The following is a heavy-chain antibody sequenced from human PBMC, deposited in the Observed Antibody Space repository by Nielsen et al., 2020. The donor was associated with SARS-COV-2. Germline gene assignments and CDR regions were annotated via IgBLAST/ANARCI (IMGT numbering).Heavy chain of an antibody. CDR1: GFTFSSYG. D-gene: IGHD1-14*01. CDR2: ISYDGSNK. J-gene: IGHJ6*02. V-gene: IGHV3-30*03. Sequence: GESLKISCAASGFTFSSYGMHWVRQAPGKGLEWVAVISYDGSNKYYADSVKGRFTISRDNAKNSLYLQMNSLRAEDTALYYCASSTGDEDYYYGMDVWGQGTTVTVSS. CDR3: ASSTGDEDYYYGMDV.